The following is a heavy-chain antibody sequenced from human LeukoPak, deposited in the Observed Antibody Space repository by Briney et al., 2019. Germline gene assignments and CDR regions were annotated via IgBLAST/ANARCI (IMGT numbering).Heavy chain of an antibody. CDR1: GLLPNAFA. CDR3: TSRYCTTTNCYSFDN. Sequence: GTSLRLSCAASGLLPNAFAMHWVRQAPGKGVEWVSSISSTSAHIFYADSVKGRFSISRDNAKNSLYLQMNSLRVEDTAVYYCTSRYCTTTNCYSFDNWGHGTLVTVSS. J-gene: IGHJ3*02. D-gene: IGHD2-2*01. V-gene: IGHV3-21*01. CDR2: ISSTSAHI.